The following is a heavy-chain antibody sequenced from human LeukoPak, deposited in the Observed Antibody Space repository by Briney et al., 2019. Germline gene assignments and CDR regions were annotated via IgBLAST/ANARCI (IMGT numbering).Heavy chain of an antibody. CDR3: ARRLKGMAAIERYLDY. V-gene: IGHV4-39*01. J-gene: IGHJ4*02. CDR2: IYYSGST. D-gene: IGHD5-24*01. CDR1: GDSISSSRYC. Sequence: PSETLSLTCTVSGDSISSSRYCWDWLRQPPGKGLEWIGNIYYSGSTFHYPSLQSRVTIYVDTSKNQFSLNLSSVTAADTAVYYCARRLKGMAAIERYLDYWGQGTLVTVSS.